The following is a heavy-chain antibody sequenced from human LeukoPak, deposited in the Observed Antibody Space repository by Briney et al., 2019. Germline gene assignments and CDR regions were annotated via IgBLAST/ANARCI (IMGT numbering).Heavy chain of an antibody. V-gene: IGHV3-48*03. D-gene: IGHD6-19*01. J-gene: IGHJ4*02. CDR1: GFTFSSYE. CDR2: ISSSGSTI. Sequence: GGALRLSCAASGFTFSSYEMNWVRQAPGKGLEWVSYISSSGSTIYYADSVKGRFTISRDNAKNSLYLQMNSLRAEDTAVYYCAREYFSAWYDYWGQGTLVTVSS. CDR3: AREYFSAWYDY.